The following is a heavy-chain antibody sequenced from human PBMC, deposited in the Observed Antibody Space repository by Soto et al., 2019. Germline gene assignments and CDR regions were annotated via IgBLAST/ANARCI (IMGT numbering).Heavy chain of an antibody. J-gene: IGHJ6*02. V-gene: IGHV4-39*01. CDR3: ARQEAEENTDYYYYGMDV. D-gene: IGHD5-18*01. Sequence: SETLSLTXTGSGCAISSSSYYWGWIRQPPGKGLEWIGSIYYSGGTYYNPSRKTRVTISVDTSKNQFSLKLSSVTAADTAVYYCARQEAEENTDYYYYGMDVWGQGTRSPSP. CDR2: IYYSGGT. CDR1: GCAISSSSYY.